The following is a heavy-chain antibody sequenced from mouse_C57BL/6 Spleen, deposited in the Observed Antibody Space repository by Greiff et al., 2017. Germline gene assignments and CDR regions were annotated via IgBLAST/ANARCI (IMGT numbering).Heavy chain of an antibody. Sequence: VQLQQSGAELVKPGASVKISCKASGYTFTSYWIEWVKQRPGHGLEWIGEIFPGSGSTNYNEKFKGKATITADTSSSTAYMQLSSLTTEDSAIYYWARRGYGSSYWAFGGWGTGTTVTVSA. D-gene: IGHD1-1*01. CDR3: ARRGYGSSYWAFGG. V-gene: IGHV1-9*01. J-gene: IGHJ1*03. CDR2: IFPGSGST. CDR1: GYTFTSYW.